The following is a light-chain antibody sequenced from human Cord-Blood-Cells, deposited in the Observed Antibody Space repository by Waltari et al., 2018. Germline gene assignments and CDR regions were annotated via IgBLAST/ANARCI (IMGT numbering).Light chain of an antibody. CDR1: SSHGGCYNY. J-gene: IGLJ3*02. CDR3: SSYTSSSTWV. Sequence: QSALTQPASVSGSPGQSITISCTGTSSHGGCYNYLSWYQQHPGKAPTLIIYDVSKRRSGVSYRFSGCKSGSTASLTISGLQHEDEADYYCSSYTSSSTWVFGGGTKLTVL. CDR2: DVS. V-gene: IGLV2-14*01.